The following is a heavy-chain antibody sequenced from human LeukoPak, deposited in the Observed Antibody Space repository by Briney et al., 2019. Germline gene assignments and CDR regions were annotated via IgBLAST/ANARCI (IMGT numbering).Heavy chain of an antibody. CDR1: GGSISSSSYY. D-gene: IGHD3-22*01. CDR2: IYYSGST. CDR3: ARPYDSSAYLPVT. J-gene: IGHJ5*02. Sequence: SSETLSLTCTVSGGSISSSSYYWGWIRQPPGKGLEWIGSIYYSGSTYYNPSPKSRVTISVDTSKNQFSLKLSSVTAADTAVYYCARPYDSSAYLPVTWGQGTLVTVSS. V-gene: IGHV4-39*01.